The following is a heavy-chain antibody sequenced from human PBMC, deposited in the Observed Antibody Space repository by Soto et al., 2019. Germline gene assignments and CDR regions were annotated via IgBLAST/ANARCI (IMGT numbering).Heavy chain of an antibody. D-gene: IGHD1-26*01. CDR3: AREDMSGTYYFDS. J-gene: IGHJ4*02. CDR2: VYYSGIT. Sequence: SETLSLTCRVSGGSVISQTHCCIWIRQSPGKGLEWIGYVYYSGITNSNPSLKSRVTISADTSNNQIFLSLTSVTAADTAVYYCAREDMSGTYYFDSWGQGTLVTVSS. CDR1: GGSVISQTHC. V-gene: IGHV4-61*01.